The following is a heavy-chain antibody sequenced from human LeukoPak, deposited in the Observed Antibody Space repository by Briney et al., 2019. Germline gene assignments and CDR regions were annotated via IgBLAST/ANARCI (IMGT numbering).Heavy chain of an antibody. CDR2: INSDGSST. CDR1: GFTFRNYW. Sequence: GGSLRLSCAASGFTFRNYWMHWVRQVPGKGLVWVSRINSDGSSTTYADSVKGRFTISRDSAKNTLYLQINSLRVEDTAMYYCTRGSDYYDVWGQGTMVTVSS. J-gene: IGHJ3*01. CDR3: TRGSDYYDV. D-gene: IGHD3-10*01. V-gene: IGHV3-74*01.